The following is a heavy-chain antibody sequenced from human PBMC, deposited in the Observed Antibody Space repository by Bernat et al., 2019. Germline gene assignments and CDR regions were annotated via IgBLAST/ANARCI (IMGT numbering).Heavy chain of an antibody. D-gene: IGHD6-25*01. CDR1: GFTFSSYD. V-gene: IGHV3-13*01. CDR2: IGTAGDT. CDR3: ARHLTRQGSYYGLDV. Sequence: EVQLVESGGGLVQPGGSLRLSCAASGFTFSSYDMHWVRQATGKGLEWVSAIGTAGDTYYPGSVKGRFTISRENAKNSLYLQMNSLRAEDTAVYYCARHLTRQGSYYGLDVWGQGTTVTVSS. J-gene: IGHJ6*02.